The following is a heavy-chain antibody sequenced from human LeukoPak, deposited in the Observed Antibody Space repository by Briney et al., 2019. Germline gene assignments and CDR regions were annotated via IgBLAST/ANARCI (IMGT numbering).Heavy chain of an antibody. CDR3: ARHRAYSSSSPFDY. CDR1: GGSICSLY. J-gene: IGHJ4*02. Sequence: PSETLSLTCSVSGGSICSLYWSWIRQPPGEGLEGIGYIYYTWSTNYNPSLKSRVTMFVDMTKHQFSLRLSSVTAADTAVYYCARHRAYSSSSPFDYWGQGTLVTVSS. CDR2: IYYTWST. V-gene: IGHV4-59*08. D-gene: IGHD6-6*01.